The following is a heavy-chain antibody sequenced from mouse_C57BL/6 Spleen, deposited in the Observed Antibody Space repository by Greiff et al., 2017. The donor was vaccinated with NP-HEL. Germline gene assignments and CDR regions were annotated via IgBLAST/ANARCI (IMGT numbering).Heavy chain of an antibody. CDR2: IWRGGST. J-gene: IGHJ4*01. D-gene: IGHD2-1*01. CDR3: AKGRGNYVYAMDY. V-gene: IGHV2-5*01. Sequence: VQVVESGPGLVQPSQSLSITCTVSGFSLTSYGVHWVRQSPGKGLEWLGVIWRGGSTDYNAAFMSRLSITKDNSKSQVFFKMNSLQADDTAIYYCAKGRGNYVYAMDYWGQGTSVTVSS. CDR1: GFSLTSYG.